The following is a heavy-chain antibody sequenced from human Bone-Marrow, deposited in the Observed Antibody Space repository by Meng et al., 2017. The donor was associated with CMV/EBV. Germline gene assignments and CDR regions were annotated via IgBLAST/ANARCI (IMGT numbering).Heavy chain of an antibody. D-gene: IGHD1-26*01. Sequence: GGSLRLSCAASGFTFSSYGMHWVRQAPGKGLEWVAVIWYDGSNKYYADSVKGRFTISRDNSKNTLYLQMNSLRAEDTAVYYCAKEDRYSGSYYDHYGMDVWGQGTTVTVSS. CDR1: GFTFSSYG. CDR2: IWYDGSNK. CDR3: AKEDRYSGSYYDHYGMDV. J-gene: IGHJ6*02. V-gene: IGHV3-33*06.